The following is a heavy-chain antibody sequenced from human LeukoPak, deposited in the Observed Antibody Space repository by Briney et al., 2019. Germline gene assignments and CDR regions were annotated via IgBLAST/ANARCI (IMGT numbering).Heavy chain of an antibody. CDR2: INHSGST. CDR1: GGSFSGYY. CDR3: ARSLVGYYYGSGTYYYFDY. D-gene: IGHD3-10*01. Sequence: PSETLSLTCAVYGGSFSGYYWSWIRQPPGKGLEWIGEINHSGSTNYNPSLKSRVTISVDTSKNQFSLKLSSVTAADTAVYYCARSLVGYYYGSGTYYYFDYWGQGTLVTASS. V-gene: IGHV4-34*01. J-gene: IGHJ4*02.